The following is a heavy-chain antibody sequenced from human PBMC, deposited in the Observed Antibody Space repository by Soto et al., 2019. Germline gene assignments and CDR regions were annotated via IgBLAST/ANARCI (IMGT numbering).Heavy chain of an antibody. Sequence: KSSETLSPTCTVSGGSISSYYGVWIRQPPGEGLGGIGYIYYSGSTNNNPSLKSRVTISVDTSKNQFSLKLSSVTAADTAVYYCARAPVGATDYFDYWGQGTLVTVSS. J-gene: IGHJ4*02. CDR3: ARAPVGATDYFDY. CDR1: GGSISSYY. D-gene: IGHD1-26*01. V-gene: IGHV4-59*01. CDR2: IYYSGST.